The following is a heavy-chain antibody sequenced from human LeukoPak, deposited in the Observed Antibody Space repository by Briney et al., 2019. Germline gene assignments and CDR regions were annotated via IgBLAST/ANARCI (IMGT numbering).Heavy chain of an antibody. D-gene: IGHD1-26*01. CDR2: IYTIGST. V-gene: IGHV4-61*02. CDR3: ANIRRIVGATTAPRAGQDDY. CDR1: GASISSGAYY. J-gene: IGHJ4*02. Sequence: PSETLSLTCTVSGASISSGAYYWGWIRQPAGKGLEWIGRIYTIGSTNYNPSLKSRVTISVDTSKNQFSLKLSSVTAADTAVYYCANIRRIVGATTAPRAGQDDYWGQGTLVTVSS.